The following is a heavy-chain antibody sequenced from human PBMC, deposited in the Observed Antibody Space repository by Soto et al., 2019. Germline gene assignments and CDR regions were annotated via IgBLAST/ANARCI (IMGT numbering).Heavy chain of an antibody. CDR3: ARGRSSPNFDP. Sequence: QVQLVQSGAEVRKPGSSVKVSCKISGGTFTNYVISWLRQAPGPGLEWMGGLIPIFGAANLAQKFQGRVTITADESTSTVNMELSSLTSEDTAVYYCARGRSSPNFDPWGQGTLVTVSS. CDR1: GGTFTNYV. CDR2: LIPIFGAA. J-gene: IGHJ5*02. D-gene: IGHD6-6*01. V-gene: IGHV1-69*01.